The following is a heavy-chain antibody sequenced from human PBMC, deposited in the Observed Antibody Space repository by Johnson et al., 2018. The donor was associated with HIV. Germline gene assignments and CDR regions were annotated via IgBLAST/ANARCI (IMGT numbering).Heavy chain of an antibody. CDR1: GFTFSTYA. J-gene: IGHJ3*02. Sequence: QVQLVETGGGVVQPGTSLRLSCAASGFTFSTYAMFWVRQAPGKGLEWVAVISHDGSNKYYGDSVKGRFTISRDNSKNMLFLQMNSLRDEDTAVYYWARGGVNKQFLGFDAFDIWGQGTMVTVSS. CDR2: ISHDGSNK. D-gene: IGHD5-24*01. CDR3: ARGGVNKQFLGFDAFDI. V-gene: IGHV3-30-3*01.